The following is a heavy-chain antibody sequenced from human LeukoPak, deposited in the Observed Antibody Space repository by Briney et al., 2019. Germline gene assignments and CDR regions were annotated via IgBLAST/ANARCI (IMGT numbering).Heavy chain of an antibody. CDR3: ARQSSGRYYFDY. D-gene: IGHD3-16*02. V-gene: IGHV4-39*01. CDR1: GGSINSYY. J-gene: IGHJ4*02. Sequence: VKPSETLSLTCTVSGGSINSYYWGWIRQPPGKGLEWIGSIYYSGITYHNSSLKSRVTISVDTSKNQFSLKLSSVTAAETAVYYCARQSSGRYYFDYWGQGALVTVSS. CDR2: IYYSGIT.